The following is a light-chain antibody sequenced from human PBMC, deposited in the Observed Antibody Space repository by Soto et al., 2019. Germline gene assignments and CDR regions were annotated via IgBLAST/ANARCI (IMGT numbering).Light chain of an antibody. CDR2: EDN. CDR3: QSYDSRNHVV. Sequence: NFMLTQPHSVSESPGRTVNISCTRSSGSIASNYVQWYQQRPGSAPIIVIYEDNQRPSGVPARFSGSIDSSSNSASLTISGLKTEDEADYYCQSYDSRNHVVFGGGTKLTVL. CDR1: SGSIASNY. V-gene: IGLV6-57*04. J-gene: IGLJ2*01.